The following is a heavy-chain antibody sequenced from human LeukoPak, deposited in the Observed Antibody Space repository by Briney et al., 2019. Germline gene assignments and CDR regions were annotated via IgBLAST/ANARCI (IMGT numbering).Heavy chain of an antibody. J-gene: IGHJ4*02. CDR3: ARLGYGDYNPPIDY. Sequence: KSSETLSLTCAVYGGSFSGYYWSWIRQPPGKGLEWIGDINHSGSTNYNPSLKSRVTISVDTSKNQFSLKLSSVTAADTAVYYCARLGYGDYNPPIDYWGQGTLVTASS. CDR1: GGSFSGYY. CDR2: INHSGST. V-gene: IGHV4-34*01. D-gene: IGHD4-17*01.